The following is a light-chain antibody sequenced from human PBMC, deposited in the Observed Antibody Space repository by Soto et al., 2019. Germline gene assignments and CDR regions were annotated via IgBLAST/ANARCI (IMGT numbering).Light chain of an antibody. CDR2: GAS. CDR3: QQYGSTPPYT. J-gene: IGKJ2*01. CDR1: QSVSSRY. V-gene: IGKV3-20*01. Sequence: EIVLTQSPGTLSLSPGERATLSCRASQSVSSRYLAWYQQKTGQAPRLLIYGASSRATGLPDRFSGSGSGTDFTLTISRLEPEDFAVYYCQQYGSTPPYTFGQGTKLEIK.